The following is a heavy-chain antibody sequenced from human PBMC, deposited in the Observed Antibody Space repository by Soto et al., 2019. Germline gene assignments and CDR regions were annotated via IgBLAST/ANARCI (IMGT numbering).Heavy chain of an antibody. Sequence: WESLRVSWVSSGFTFRKNFMSWVAHAPGQGLEWVSGISTYGGSSYYADSVKGRFTISRDNSKNTLYLQMNSLRTEDTAVYYCPGSREVIASAGSFDYWGHGTMVTVSS. CDR1: GFTFRKNF. J-gene: IGHJ4*01. D-gene: IGHD6-19*01. V-gene: IGHV3-23*01. CDR3: PGSREVIASAGSFDY. CDR2: ISTYGGSS.